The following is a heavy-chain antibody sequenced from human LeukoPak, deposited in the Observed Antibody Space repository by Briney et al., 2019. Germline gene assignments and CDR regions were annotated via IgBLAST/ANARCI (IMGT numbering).Heavy chain of an antibody. CDR3: AKGDYYDISGYGDYFDY. V-gene: IGHV3-9*01. J-gene: IGHJ4*02. D-gene: IGHD3-22*01. Sequence: PGGSLRLSCAASGFTFDDYAMHWVRQAPGKGLEWVSGISWNSGSIGYADSVKGRFTISRDNAKNSLYLQMNSLRAEDTALYYCAKGDYYDISGYGDYFDYWGQGTLVTVSS. CDR1: GFTFDDYA. CDR2: ISWNSGSI.